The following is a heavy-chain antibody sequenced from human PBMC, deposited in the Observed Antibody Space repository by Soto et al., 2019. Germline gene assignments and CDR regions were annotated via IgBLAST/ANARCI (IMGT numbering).Heavy chain of an antibody. V-gene: IGHV1-69*01. J-gene: IGHJ5*02. CDR3: ARAFKGEYGDDGRGFDL. CDR1: GGTFSSYA. CDR2: IIPIFGTA. Sequence: QVQLVQSGAEVKKPGSSVKVSCKASGGTFSSYAISWVRQAPGQGLEWMGGIIPIFGTANYAQKFQGRVTITADESTSTAYRELGSLRSADTAVYSCARAFKGEYGDDGRGFDLWGQGTLVTVSS. D-gene: IGHD3-16*01.